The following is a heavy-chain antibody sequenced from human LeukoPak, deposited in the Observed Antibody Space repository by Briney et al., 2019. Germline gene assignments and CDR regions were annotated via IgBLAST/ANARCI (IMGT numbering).Heavy chain of an antibody. CDR2: IKQDGSEK. J-gene: IGHJ5*02. CDR1: GFTFSSYW. Sequence: GGSLRLSCEASGFTFSSYWMSWVRQAPGKGLEWVANIKQDGSEKYYVDSVKGRFTISRDNAKNSLYLQMNSLRAEDTAVYYCARVSGYSSGWVSDNWFDPWGQGTLFTVSS. CDR3: ARVSGYSSGWVSDNWFDP. V-gene: IGHV3-7*01. D-gene: IGHD6-19*01.